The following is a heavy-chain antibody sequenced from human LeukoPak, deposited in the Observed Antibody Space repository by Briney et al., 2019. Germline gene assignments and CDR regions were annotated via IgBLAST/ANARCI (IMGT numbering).Heavy chain of an antibody. V-gene: IGHV3-74*01. CDR2: INSDGGST. CDR3: GRGGLTGQMAAFDY. D-gene: IGHD3-9*01. CDR1: GITFSSYW. Sequence: GGSLRLSCAACGITFSSYWMHWVRQASGKGLEWVSRINSDGGSTTYADSVKGRFTISRDNAKNTMYLQMSSLRADDSAVYYCGRGGLTGQMAAFDYWGQGALVTVST. J-gene: IGHJ4*02.